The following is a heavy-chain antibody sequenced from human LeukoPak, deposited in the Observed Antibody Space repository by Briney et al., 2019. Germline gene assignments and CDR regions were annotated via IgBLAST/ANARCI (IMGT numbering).Heavy chain of an antibody. CDR2: ISRGSIT. V-gene: IGHV3-23*01. Sequence: GGSLRLSCVASGFTFGTHAMSWVRQVPGKGLEWVSGISRGSITYYSDSVKGRFTISRDNSRATLFLQMNGLRAEDTAVYYCTTEYNFNYYDSSGYYYWGQGTLVTVSS. CDR1: GFTFGTHA. D-gene: IGHD3-22*01. J-gene: IGHJ4*02. CDR3: TTEYNFNYYDSSGYYY.